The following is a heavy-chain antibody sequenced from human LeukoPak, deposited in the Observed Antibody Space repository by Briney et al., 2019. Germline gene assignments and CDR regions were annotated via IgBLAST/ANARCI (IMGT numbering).Heavy chain of an antibody. Sequence: SETLSLTCTVSGASISSQYWSWVRRAAGSGLEGIGRIYSAGSTNYNPSLKSRVTMSVDTSKNQFYLRLSSVTAADTAVYYCATDMAAMAGSSTFDYWGQGILVMVSS. CDR1: GASISSQY. V-gene: IGHV4-4*07. CDR3: ATDMAAMAGSSTFDY. J-gene: IGHJ4*02. D-gene: IGHD5-18*01. CDR2: IYSAGST.